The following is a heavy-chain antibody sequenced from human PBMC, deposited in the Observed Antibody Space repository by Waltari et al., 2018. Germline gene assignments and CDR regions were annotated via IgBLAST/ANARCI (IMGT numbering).Heavy chain of an antibody. CDR3: VRGLYSGSFDVYDH. D-gene: IGHD1-26*01. Sequence: EVQLVESGGGLVQPGRSLRLSCAASGFTFYDFSMHWVRQVPGKGLWGGESLTWNGETIYYADSVKGRFTVSRDNAKKFLYLQMNSLRPEDRALYYCVRGLYSGSFDVYDHWGQGALVTGSS. CDR1: GFTFYDFS. CDR2: LTWNGETI. V-gene: IGHV3-9*01. J-gene: IGHJ4*02.